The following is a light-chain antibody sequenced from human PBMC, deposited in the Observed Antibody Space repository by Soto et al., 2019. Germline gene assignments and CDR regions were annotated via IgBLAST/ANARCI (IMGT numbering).Light chain of an antibody. CDR1: QSVSSD. J-gene: IGKJ5*01. V-gene: IGKV3-15*01. Sequence: EIVLTQSPGTLSLSPGERATLSCRASQSVSSDLPWYQQKPVQAHRLLIYGASTSAAGVPARLSGSGSGTAFTLTTSSLQSEDFAAYYCQQYNTWRSITFGQGTQLEIK. CDR2: GAS. CDR3: QQYNTWRSIT.